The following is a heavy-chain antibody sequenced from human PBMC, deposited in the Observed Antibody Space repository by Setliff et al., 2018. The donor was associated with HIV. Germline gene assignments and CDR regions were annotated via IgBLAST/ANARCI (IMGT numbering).Heavy chain of an antibody. CDR2: IYTSGST. D-gene: IGHD3-22*01. Sequence: SETLSLTCTVSGGSISSGSYYWSWIRQPAGKGLAWTGRIYTSGSTNYNPSLKSRVTISVDTSNNQFSLKLRSVTAADTAVYYCARETYYYDNPQYYYYYMDVWGKGTTVTVSS. CDR3: ARETYYYDNPQYYYYYMDV. V-gene: IGHV4-61*02. CDR1: GGSISSGSYY. J-gene: IGHJ6*03.